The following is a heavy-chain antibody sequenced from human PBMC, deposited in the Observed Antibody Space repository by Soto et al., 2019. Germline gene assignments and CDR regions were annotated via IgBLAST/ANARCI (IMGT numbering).Heavy chain of an antibody. CDR1: GGSISSGGYY. J-gene: IGHJ6*02. Sequence: TLSLTCTVSGGSISSGGYYWSWIRQHPGKGLEWIGYIYYSGSTYYNPSLKSRVTISVDTSKNQFSPKLSSVTAADTAVYYCASSPNYGYIYYYYGMDVWGQGTTVTVSS. D-gene: IGHD4-17*01. CDR2: IYYSGST. CDR3: ASSPNYGYIYYYYGMDV. V-gene: IGHV4-31*03.